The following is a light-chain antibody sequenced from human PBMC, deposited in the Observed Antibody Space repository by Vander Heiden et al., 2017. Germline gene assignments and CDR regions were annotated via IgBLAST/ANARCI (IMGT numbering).Light chain of an antibody. CDR1: QSVSNSY. Sequence: EIVLTQSPGTLSLSPGERATLSCRASQSVSNSYLAWYQQKPGQAPRLLIYGASSRATRIPDTFSGSESGTDFTLTISRLDPEDLAVYYCHQEGSSPRTFGEGTKLELK. V-gene: IGKV3-20*01. CDR2: GAS. J-gene: IGKJ1*01. CDR3: HQEGSSPRT.